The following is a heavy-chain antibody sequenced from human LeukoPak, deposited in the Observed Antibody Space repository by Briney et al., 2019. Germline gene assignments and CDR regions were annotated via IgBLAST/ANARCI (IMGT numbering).Heavy chain of an antibody. CDR1: GGSISSSNW. CDR2: IYHSGST. Sequence: PSETLSLTCAVSGGSISSSNWWSWVRQPPGKGLEWIGEIYHSGSTNYNPSLKSRVTISVDKSKNQFSLKLSSVTAADTAVYYCARRGRIAVAGREWDAFDIWGQGTMVTVSS. CDR3: ARRGRIAVAGREWDAFDI. V-gene: IGHV4-4*02. D-gene: IGHD6-19*01. J-gene: IGHJ3*02.